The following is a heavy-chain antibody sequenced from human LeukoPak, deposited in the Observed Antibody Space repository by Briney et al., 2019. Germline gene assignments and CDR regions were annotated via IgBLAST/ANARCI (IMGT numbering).Heavy chain of an antibody. V-gene: IGHV4-61*02. D-gene: IGHD4-11*01. CDR3: ARSRAVTFDY. J-gene: IGHJ4*02. CDR1: GGSISSGSYY. CDR2: IYTSGST. Sequence: SETLSLTCTVSGGSISSGSYYWSWIRQPAGKGLEWIGRIYTSGSTNYNPSLKGRVTISVDTSKNQFSLKLSSVTAADTAVYYCARSRAVTFDYWGQGTLVTVSS.